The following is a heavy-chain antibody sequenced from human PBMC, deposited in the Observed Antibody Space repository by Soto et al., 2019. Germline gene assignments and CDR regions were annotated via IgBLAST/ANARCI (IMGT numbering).Heavy chain of an antibody. CDR2: IYYSGST. Sequence: QVQLQESGPGLVKPSETLSLTCTVSGGSISSYYWSWIRQPPGKGLEWIGYIYYSGSTNYNPSLKSRVTISVDTSKNQFSLKLSSVPAADTAVYYCAARRKTISPFDYWGQGTLVTVSS. V-gene: IGHV4-59*01. CDR3: AARRKTISPFDY. J-gene: IGHJ4*02. CDR1: GGSISSYY.